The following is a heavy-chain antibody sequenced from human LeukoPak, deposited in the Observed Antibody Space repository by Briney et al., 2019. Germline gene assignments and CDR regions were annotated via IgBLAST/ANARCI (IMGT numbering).Heavy chain of an antibody. Sequence: SETLSLTCTVSGGSISSSSYYWGWIRQPPGKGLDWIGSIYYSGSTYYNPSLKSRVTISVDTSKNQFSLKLTSVTAADTAVYYCARVPSYYDSSDYSHGGYFDCWGQGTLVTVSS. V-gene: IGHV4-39*01. CDR1: GGSISSSSYY. CDR3: ARVPSYYDSSDYSHGGYFDC. CDR2: IYYSGST. D-gene: IGHD3-22*01. J-gene: IGHJ4*02.